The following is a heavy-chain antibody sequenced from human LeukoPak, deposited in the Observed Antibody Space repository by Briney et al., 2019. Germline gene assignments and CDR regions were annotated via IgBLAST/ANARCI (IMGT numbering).Heavy chain of an antibody. CDR2: ISGDGDKT. J-gene: IGHJ3*02. D-gene: IGHD2-8*02. CDR1: GFTFDNYP. Sequence: GGSLRLSCAASGFTFDNYPLHWVRQAPGKGLEWVSVISGDGDKTYYAASLRGRFTISRDNTKNSLFLQMNSLTTEDTAFYYCVKDIDTVGTNAFDIWSQGTMTVSS. CDR3: VKDIDTVGTNAFDI. V-gene: IGHV3-43*02.